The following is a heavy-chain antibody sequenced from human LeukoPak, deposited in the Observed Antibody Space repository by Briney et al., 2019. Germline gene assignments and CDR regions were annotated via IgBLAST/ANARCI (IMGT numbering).Heavy chain of an antibody. D-gene: IGHD3-3*01. Sequence: PGGSLRLSCAASGFTFHNDNMNWVRRAPGKGLEWVSFISYSSSTIYYADSVRGRFTISRDNAKNSLYLQMNSLRAEDTAVYYCARDFADDNNNYSTFWGRGTLVTVSS. CDR3: ARDFADDNNNYSTF. J-gene: IGHJ4*02. CDR1: GFTFHNDN. CDR2: ISYSSSTI. V-gene: IGHV3-48*04.